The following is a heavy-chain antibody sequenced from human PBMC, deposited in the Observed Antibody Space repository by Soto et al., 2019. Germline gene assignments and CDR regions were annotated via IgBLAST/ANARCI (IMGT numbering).Heavy chain of an antibody. CDR3: ARDRPPSYSSSWYGPRFFDY. D-gene: IGHD6-13*01. CDR1: GYTFTSYG. Sequence: GASVKVSCKASGYTFTSYGISWVRQAPGQGLEWMGWISAYNGNTNYAQKLQGRVTMTTDTSTSTAYMELRSLRSDDTAVYYCARDRPPSYSSSWYGPRFFDYWGQGTLVTVSS. CDR2: ISAYNGNT. J-gene: IGHJ4*02. V-gene: IGHV1-18*01.